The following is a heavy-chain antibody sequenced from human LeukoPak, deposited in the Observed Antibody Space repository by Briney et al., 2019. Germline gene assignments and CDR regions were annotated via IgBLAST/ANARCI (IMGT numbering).Heavy chain of an antibody. V-gene: IGHV1-69*05. J-gene: IGHJ4*02. Sequence: ASVKVSCKASGGTFSSYAISWVRQAPGQGLEWMGRIIPIFGTANYAQKFQGRVTITTDESTSTAYTELSSLRSEDTAVYYCARDPILWGGYYYGNYFDYWGQGTLVTVSS. CDR1: GGTFSSYA. D-gene: IGHD3-22*01. CDR2: IIPIFGTA. CDR3: ARDPILWGGYYYGNYFDY.